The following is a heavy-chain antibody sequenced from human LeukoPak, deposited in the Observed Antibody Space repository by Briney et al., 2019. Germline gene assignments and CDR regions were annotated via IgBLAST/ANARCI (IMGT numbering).Heavy chain of an antibody. CDR3: ARVTPPFEYSSSYFDY. D-gene: IGHD6-6*01. CDR1: GGSISSSCYY. Sequence: SETLSLTCTVSGGSISSSCYYWGWIRQPPGKGLEWIGSIYYSGSTYYNPSLKSRVTISVDTSKNQFSLKLSSVTAADTAVYYCARVTPPFEYSSSYFDYWGQGTLVTVSS. J-gene: IGHJ4*02. CDR2: IYYSGST. V-gene: IGHV4-39*07.